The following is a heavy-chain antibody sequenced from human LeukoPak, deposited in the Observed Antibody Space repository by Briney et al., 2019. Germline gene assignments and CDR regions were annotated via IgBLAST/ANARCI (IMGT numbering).Heavy chain of an antibody. CDR2: ISSSGSTI. Sequence: SGGSLRLSCAASGFTFSDYYMSWIRQAPGKGLEWVSYISSSGSTIYYADSVKGRFTISRDNAKNTLYLQMNSLRAEDTAVYYCAKDLSTYYHDSRTPDYWGQGTLVTVSS. CDR3: AKDLSTYYHDSRTPDY. J-gene: IGHJ4*02. CDR1: GFTFSDYY. D-gene: IGHD3-22*01. V-gene: IGHV3-11*04.